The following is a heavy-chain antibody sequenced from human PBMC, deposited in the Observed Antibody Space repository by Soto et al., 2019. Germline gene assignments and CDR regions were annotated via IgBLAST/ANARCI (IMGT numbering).Heavy chain of an antibody. Sequence: GGSLRLSCAASGFTVSSNYMSWVRQAPGKGLEWVSVIYSGGSTYYADSVKGRFTISRDKSKNTLYLQMNSLRAEDTAVYYCARERITIFGVVIDRAVGAFDIWGQGTLVTVSS. D-gene: IGHD3-3*01. CDR1: GFTVSSNY. J-gene: IGHJ3*02. CDR3: ARERITIFGVVIDRAVGAFDI. V-gene: IGHV3-66*01. CDR2: IYSGGST.